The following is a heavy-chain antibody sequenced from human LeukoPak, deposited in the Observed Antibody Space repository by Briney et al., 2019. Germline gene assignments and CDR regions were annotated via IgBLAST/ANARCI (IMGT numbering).Heavy chain of an antibody. D-gene: IGHD2-8*01. CDR1: GGSISSYY. J-gene: IGHJ5*02. CDR2: IYYSGST. V-gene: IGHV4-59*12. Sequence: PSETLSLTCTVSGGSISSYYWSWIRQPPGKGLEWIGYIYYSGSTNYNPSLKSRVTISVDTSKNQFSLKLSSVTAADAAVYYCARDIVLMAPLGHWFDPWGQGTLVTVSS. CDR3: ARDIVLMAPLGHWFDP.